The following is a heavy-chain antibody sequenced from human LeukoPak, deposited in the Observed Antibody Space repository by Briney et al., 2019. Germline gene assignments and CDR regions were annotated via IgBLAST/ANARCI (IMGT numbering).Heavy chain of an antibody. J-gene: IGHJ3*02. V-gene: IGHV4-59*12. Sequence: PSETLSLTCTVSGGSISSYYWSWIRQPPGKGLEWIGYIYYSGSTNYNPSLKSRVTISVDTSKNQFSLKLSSVTAADTAVYYCARGPPYGADAFDIWGQGTMVTVSS. CDR2: IYYSGST. CDR3: ARGPPYGADAFDI. CDR1: GGSISSYY. D-gene: IGHD4-17*01.